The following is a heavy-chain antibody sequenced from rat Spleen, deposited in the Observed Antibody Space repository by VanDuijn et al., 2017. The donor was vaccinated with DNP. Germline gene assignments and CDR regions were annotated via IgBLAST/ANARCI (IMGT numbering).Heavy chain of an antibody. CDR3: TSPVPSGHYVMDA. V-gene: IGHV5S10*01. J-gene: IGHJ4*01. D-gene: IGHD4-3*01. CDR1: GFTFSDYY. Sequence: EVQLVESGGGLVQPGRSLKLSCAASGFTFSDYYMAWVRQAPKKGLEWVATIFYDDTRTYYRDSVKGRFTISRDNAKTTLYLQMDSLRSEDTATYYCTSPVPSGHYVMDAWGQGTSVTVSS. CDR2: IFYDDTRT.